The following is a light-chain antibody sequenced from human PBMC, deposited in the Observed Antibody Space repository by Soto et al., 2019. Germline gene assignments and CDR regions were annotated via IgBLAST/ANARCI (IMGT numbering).Light chain of an antibody. CDR1: QTVGSN. Sequence: ETVMTQSPATLSVSPGERATLSCRASQTVGSNLAWYQQTPGRAPRLLIYGASTRATGIPARFSGGGSGTEFTLTISSLQSEDFAVYYCQQYNDWPRTFAQGTKVEI. CDR2: GAS. V-gene: IGKV3-15*01. CDR3: QQYNDWPRT. J-gene: IGKJ1*01.